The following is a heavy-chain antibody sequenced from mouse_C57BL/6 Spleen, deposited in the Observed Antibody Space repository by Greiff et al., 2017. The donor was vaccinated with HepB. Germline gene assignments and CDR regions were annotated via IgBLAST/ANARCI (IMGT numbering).Heavy chain of an antibody. V-gene: IGHV1-39*01. J-gene: IGHJ1*03. CDR2: INPNYGTT. Sequence: EVQLVESGPELVKPGASVQISCKASGYSFTDYNMNWVKQSNGKSLEWIGVINPNYGTTSYNQKFKGKATLTVDQSSSTAYMQLNSLTSEDSAVYCYARLPLHYYGISYGYFDVWGKVTTVTVSS. D-gene: IGHD1-1*01. CDR3: ARLPLHYYGISYGYFDV. CDR1: GYSFTDYN.